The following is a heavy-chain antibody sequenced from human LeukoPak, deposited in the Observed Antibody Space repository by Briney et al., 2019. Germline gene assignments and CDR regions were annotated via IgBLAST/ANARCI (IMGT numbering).Heavy chain of an antibody. V-gene: IGHV1-3*01. J-gene: IGHJ4*02. D-gene: IGHD5-18*01. CDR3: ARGGLRYSYEKYYFDY. Sequence: ASVKVSCKASGYTFTSYAMHWVRQAPGQRLEWMGWINAGNGNTKYSQKFQGRVTITRDTSASTAYMELSSLRSEDTAVYYCARGGLRYSYEKYYFDYWGQGTLVTVSS. CDR1: GYTFTSYA. CDR2: INAGNGNT.